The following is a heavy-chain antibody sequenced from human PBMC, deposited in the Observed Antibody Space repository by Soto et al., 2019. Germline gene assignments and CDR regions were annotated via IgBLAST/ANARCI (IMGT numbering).Heavy chain of an antibody. CDR1: GFTFSKNY. CDR3: ARQTGGRHDAFDV. V-gene: IGHV3-11*01. CDR2: ISGSGSTI. J-gene: IGHJ3*01. Sequence: QVQLVESGGALVKPGGSLTLSCAASGFTFSKNYMTWVRQGPGKGLEWVSSISGSGSTIYYAASVKGRFTVSRDNANNSLHLQMSALRAEDTALYFCARQTGGRHDAFDVWGLGTMVTVSS.